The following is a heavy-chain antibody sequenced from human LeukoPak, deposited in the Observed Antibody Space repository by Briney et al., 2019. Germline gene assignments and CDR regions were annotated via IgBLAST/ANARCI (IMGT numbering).Heavy chain of an antibody. J-gene: IGHJ4*02. CDR1: GFTFSSYA. D-gene: IGHD6-13*01. Sequence: PGGSLRLSCAASGFTFSSYAMSWVRQAPGKGLEWISVIYSGGRAFYGGDTFYADSVKGRFTISRDDSKNTLYLQMNSLRAEDTAVYYCARRCSTSWCMDYWGQGTLVTVSS. CDR2: IYSGGRAFYGGDT. CDR3: ARRCSTSWCMDY. V-gene: IGHV3-23*03.